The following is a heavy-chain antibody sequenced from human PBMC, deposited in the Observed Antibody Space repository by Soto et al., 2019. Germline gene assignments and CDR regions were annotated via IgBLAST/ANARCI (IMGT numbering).Heavy chain of an antibody. Sequence: SETLSLTCTVSGGSISSNSYYWGWIRQPPGKGLEWIGSIYYSGSTYYNPSLEGRVSISVDTSQNQFSLRLSSVTAADTAVYYCARLRLLSGSIDSWGQGTLVRVSS. CDR2: IYYSGST. V-gene: IGHV4-39*01. J-gene: IGHJ4*02. CDR1: GGSISSNSYY. CDR3: ARLRLLSGSIDS. D-gene: IGHD2-21*01.